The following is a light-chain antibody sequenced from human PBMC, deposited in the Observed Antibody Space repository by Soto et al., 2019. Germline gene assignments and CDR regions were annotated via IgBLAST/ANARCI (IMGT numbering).Light chain of an antibody. V-gene: IGKV3-15*01. CDR3: QQYDNWPLFT. J-gene: IGKJ2*01. CDR2: GAS. Sequence: ELVMTQSPATLSVSPGERATLSCRASQSVSSNLAWYQQKPGQAPRLLIYGASTRATGIPARFSGSGSGTEFTLTISSLQSEDFAIYYCQQYDNWPLFTFGQGTKLHIK. CDR1: QSVSSN.